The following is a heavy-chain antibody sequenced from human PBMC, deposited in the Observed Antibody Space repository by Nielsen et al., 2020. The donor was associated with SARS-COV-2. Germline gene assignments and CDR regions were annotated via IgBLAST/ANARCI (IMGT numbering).Heavy chain of an antibody. V-gene: IGHV3-48*03. J-gene: IGHJ5*02. D-gene: IGHD2-15*01. CDR1: GFTFSSYE. Sequence: GGSLRLSCAASGFTFSSYEMNWVRQAPGKGLEWVSYISSSGSTIYYADSVKGRFTISRDNAKNSLYLQMNSLGVDDTAVYYCARGGGYCRGGTCPNWFDPWGQGTLVTVSS. CDR2: ISSSGSTI. CDR3: ARGGGYCRGGTCPNWFDP.